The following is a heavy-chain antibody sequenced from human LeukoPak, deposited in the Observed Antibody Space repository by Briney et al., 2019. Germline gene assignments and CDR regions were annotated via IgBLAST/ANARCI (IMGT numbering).Heavy chain of an antibody. J-gene: IGHJ1*01. CDR3: ASDYGDWGTYFQH. V-gene: IGHV4-61*01. Sequence: SETLSLTCTVSGGSASSGSYYWSWIRQPPGKGLEWIGYIYYSGSTNYNPSLKSRVTISVDTSKNQFSLKLSSATAADTAVYYCASDYGDWGTYFQHWGQGTLVTVSS. CDR1: GGSASSGSYY. CDR2: IYYSGST. D-gene: IGHD4-17*01.